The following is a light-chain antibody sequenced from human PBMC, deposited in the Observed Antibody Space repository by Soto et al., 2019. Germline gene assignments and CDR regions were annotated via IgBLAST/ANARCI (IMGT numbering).Light chain of an antibody. J-gene: IGKJ1*01. CDR1: RTISSW. CDR2: DAS. Sequence: DIQMTQPPSTLSASVGDRVTFTCRASRTISSWLAWYQQKPGKAPRLLIYDASSLESGVPSRFSGSGSGTAFTLTISSLQPADFATYYCQQYMSYSGTCGQGTTVEVK. CDR3: QQYMSYSGT. V-gene: IGKV1-5*01.